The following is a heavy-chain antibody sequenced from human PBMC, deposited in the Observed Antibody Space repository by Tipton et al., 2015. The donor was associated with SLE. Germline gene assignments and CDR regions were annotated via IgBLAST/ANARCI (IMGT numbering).Heavy chain of an antibody. Sequence: GSLRLSCAASGFTFSSYAMSWVRQAPGKGLEWVSLFHSGGSTYYADSVKGRFTISRDNAKNSLYLQMNSLRAEDTAVYYCARVLEYQLLGWRYFDYWGQGSLVTVSS. V-gene: IGHV3-23*03. CDR2: FHSGGST. J-gene: IGHJ4*02. CDR1: GFTFSSYA. D-gene: IGHD2-2*01. CDR3: ARVLEYQLLGWRYFDY.